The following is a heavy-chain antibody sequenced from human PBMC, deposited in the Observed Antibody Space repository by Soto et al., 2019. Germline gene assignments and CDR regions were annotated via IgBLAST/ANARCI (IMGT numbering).Heavy chain of an antibody. CDR2: IYDSESA. CDR1: GESISSGGYY. CDR3: ARASSSSSAADY. J-gene: IGHJ4*02. Sequence: QVQLQESGPGLVKASQTLSLICSVSGESISSGGYYWSWIRHHPGKGLEWIGYIYDSESAYYNPALKGRVTISMDASKNQFAMKLSSVTAADTAVYYCARASSSSSAADYWGQGTLITVSS. D-gene: IGHD6-6*01. V-gene: IGHV4-31*03.